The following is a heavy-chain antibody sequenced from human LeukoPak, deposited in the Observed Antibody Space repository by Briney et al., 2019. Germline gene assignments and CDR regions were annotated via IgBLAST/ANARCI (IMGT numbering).Heavy chain of an antibody. D-gene: IGHD3-3*01. Sequence: ASVKVSCKASRYIFTGYFIHWVRQVPGQGLEWMGWINPKNGGTNPAEKFQGRVTMTRDTSISTAYMELSRLRSDDTAVYYCAREEYYDFWSGYYFHYYYYMDVWGKGTTVTVSS. CDR1: RYIFTGYF. CDR3: AREEYYDFWSGYYFHYYYYMDV. CDR2: INPKNGGT. V-gene: IGHV1-2*02. J-gene: IGHJ6*03.